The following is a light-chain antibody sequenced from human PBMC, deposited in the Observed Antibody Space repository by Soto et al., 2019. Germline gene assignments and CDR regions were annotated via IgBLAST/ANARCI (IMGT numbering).Light chain of an antibody. V-gene: IGLV4-69*01. J-gene: IGLJ2*01. CDR3: QTWGTGTVV. CDR2: LNSDGSH. Sequence: QLVLTQSPSASASLGASVKLTCTLSSELSSYAIAWHQQQPEKGPRYLMKLNSDGSHSKGDGIPDRFSGSSSGAERYLTISSLQSEDEADYYCQTWGTGTVVFGGGTQLTVL. CDR1: SELSSYA.